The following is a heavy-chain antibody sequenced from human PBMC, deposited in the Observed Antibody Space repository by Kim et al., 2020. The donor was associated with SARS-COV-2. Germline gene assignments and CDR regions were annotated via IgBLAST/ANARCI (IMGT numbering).Heavy chain of an antibody. V-gene: IGHV1-18*01. CDR3: ARDCRTSTSCYPVDY. J-gene: IGHJ4*02. D-gene: IGHD2-2*01. Sequence: QKLQGRVTITTDTSTSTAYMELRSLRSDDTAVYYCARDCRTSTSCYPVDYWGQGTLVTVSS.